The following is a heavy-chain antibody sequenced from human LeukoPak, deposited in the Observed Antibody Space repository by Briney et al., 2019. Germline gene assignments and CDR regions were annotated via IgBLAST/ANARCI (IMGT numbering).Heavy chain of an antibody. Sequence: GGSLRLSCAASGSTFSSYWIHWVRQAPGKGLVWVSRINSDGRTITYADSEKGRFTISRENAKNSLYLQMNSLRAGDTAVYYCARAIAMFRGVNYFDYWGRGTLVTVSS. CDR3: ARAIAMFRGVNYFDY. CDR2: INSDGRTI. D-gene: IGHD3-10*01. J-gene: IGHJ4*02. V-gene: IGHV3-74*01. CDR1: GSTFSSYW.